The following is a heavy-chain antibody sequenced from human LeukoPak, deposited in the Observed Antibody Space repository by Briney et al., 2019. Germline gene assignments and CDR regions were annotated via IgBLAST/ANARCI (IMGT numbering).Heavy chain of an antibody. V-gene: IGHV1-18*01. CDR3: AHILTGYYMDY. Sequence: ASVKVSFTASGYTFNIYGFSWVRQAPGQGLEWMGWISAYNGNTNYAQKLQGRVTMTTDTSTTTAYMELGSLSSDDTAVYYCAHILTGYYMDYWGQGTLVTVSS. CDR2: ISAYNGNT. D-gene: IGHD3-9*01. CDR1: GYTFNIYG. J-gene: IGHJ4*02.